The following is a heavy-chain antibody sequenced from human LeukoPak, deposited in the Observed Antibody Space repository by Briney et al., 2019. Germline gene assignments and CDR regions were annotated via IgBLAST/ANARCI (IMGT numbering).Heavy chain of an antibody. V-gene: IGHV1-69*05. Sequence: SVKVSCKASGGTFSSYAISWVRQAPGQGLEWMGRIIPIFGTANYAQKFQGRVTITTDESTSTAYMELSSLRSEDTAVYYCARVTGTTSILNYWGQGTLVTVSS. D-gene: IGHD1-7*01. CDR3: ARVTGTTSILNY. CDR1: GGTFSSYA. CDR2: IIPIFGTA. J-gene: IGHJ4*02.